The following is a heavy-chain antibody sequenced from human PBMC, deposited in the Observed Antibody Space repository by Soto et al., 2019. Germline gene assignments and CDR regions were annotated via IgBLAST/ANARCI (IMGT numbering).Heavy chain of an antibody. J-gene: IGHJ5*02. Sequence: TPCPTCAVPCWSINSWGYFWSWIRQHPGKGLEWIGYIYYSGSTYYNPSLKSRVTISVDTSKNQFSLKLSSVTAADTAVYYCARTTSAWGQGTLVTVSS. CDR2: IYYSGST. CDR1: CWSINSWGYF. CDR3: ARTTSA. V-gene: IGHV4-31*11.